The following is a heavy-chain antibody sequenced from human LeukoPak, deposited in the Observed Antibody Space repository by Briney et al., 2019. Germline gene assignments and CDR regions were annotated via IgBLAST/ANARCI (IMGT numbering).Heavy chain of an antibody. CDR2: IYHSGST. D-gene: IGHD4-11*01. V-gene: IGHV4-4*02. J-gene: IGHJ4*02. Sequence: SETLSLTCAVSGGSISSSNWWSWVRQPPGKGLEWIGEIYHSGSTNYNPSLKSRVTISVDKSKNQFSLKLSSVTAADTAVYYCARDPFSGDDYSNYDSDYWGQGTLVTVSS. CDR3: ARDPFSGDDYSNYDSDY. CDR1: GGSISSSNW.